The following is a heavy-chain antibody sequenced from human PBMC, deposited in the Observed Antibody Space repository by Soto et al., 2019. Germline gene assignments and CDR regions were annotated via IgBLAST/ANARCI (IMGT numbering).Heavy chain of an antibody. J-gene: IGHJ6*02. V-gene: IGHV4-59*01. CDR2: IYYSGST. D-gene: IGHD5-18*01. CDR1: GGSITSYY. Sequence: SETLSLTCTVSGGSITSYYWSWIRQPPGKGLEWIGYIYYSGSTNYNPSLKSRVTISVDTSKNQFSLKLSSVTAADTAMYYCARTGYSYGYYYYYGMDVWGQGTTVTV. CDR3: ARTGYSYGYYYYYGMDV.